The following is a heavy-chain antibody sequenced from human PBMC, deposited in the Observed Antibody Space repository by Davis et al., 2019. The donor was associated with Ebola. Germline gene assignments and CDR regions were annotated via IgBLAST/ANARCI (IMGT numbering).Heavy chain of an antibody. Sequence: AASVKVSCKASGYTFTSYYMHWVRQAPGQGLEWMGIINPSGGSTSYAQKFQGRVTMTRDTSTSTVYMELSRLRSDDTAVYYCARALNLNWFDPWGQGTLVTVSS. D-gene: IGHD1-14*01. CDR3: ARALNLNWFDP. CDR2: INPSGGST. V-gene: IGHV1-46*01. CDR1: GYTFTSYY. J-gene: IGHJ5*02.